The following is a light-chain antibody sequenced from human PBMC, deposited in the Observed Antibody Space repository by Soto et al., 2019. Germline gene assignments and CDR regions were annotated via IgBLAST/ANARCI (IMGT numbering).Light chain of an antibody. V-gene: IGKV1-39*01. CDR3: HQTYSTPFT. CDR1: QSISTY. CDR2: AAS. J-gene: IGKJ2*01. Sequence: DIQVTQSPSSLSASGGDRVTITCRASQSISTYLNWYQQKPGKAPKLLIFAASRLQSGVPSRFSGSGSGTDFTLTISSLQPEDFATYYCHQTYSTPFTFGQGTKLEIK.